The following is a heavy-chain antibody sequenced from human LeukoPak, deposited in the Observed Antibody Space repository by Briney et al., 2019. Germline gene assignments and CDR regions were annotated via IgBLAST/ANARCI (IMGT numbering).Heavy chain of an antibody. Sequence: SETLSLTCAVYGGSFSGYYWSWIRQPPGKGLEWIGEINHSGSTNYNPSLQSRVTISVDTSKNQFSLKLTSVTAADTAVYYCARDGTVTSNFDYWGQGTLVPVSS. CDR2: INHSGST. J-gene: IGHJ4*02. CDR1: GGSFSGYY. CDR3: ARDGTVTSNFDY. V-gene: IGHV4-34*01. D-gene: IGHD4-17*01.